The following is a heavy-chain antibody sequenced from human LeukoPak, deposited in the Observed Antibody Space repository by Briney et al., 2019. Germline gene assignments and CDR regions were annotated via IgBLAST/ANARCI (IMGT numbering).Heavy chain of an antibody. CDR2: IYYSGST. D-gene: IGHD6-13*01. V-gene: IGHV4-31*03. Sequence: SETLSLTCTVSGGSISSGGYYWSWIRQHPGEGLEWIGYIYYSGSTHYNPSLKSRVTISADTPKNQFSLKLSSVTAADTAVYYCARARSAAGNFDYWGQGTLVTVSS. CDR3: ARARSAAGNFDY. J-gene: IGHJ4*02. CDR1: GGSISSGGYY.